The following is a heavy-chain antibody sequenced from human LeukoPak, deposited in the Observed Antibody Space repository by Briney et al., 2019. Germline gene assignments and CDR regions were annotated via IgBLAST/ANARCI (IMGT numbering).Heavy chain of an antibody. J-gene: IGHJ4*02. CDR2: INHSGST. CDR1: GGSFSGYY. CDR3: VRGNVIVLMVYAEYYFDY. Sequence: SETLSLTCAVYGGSFSGYYWSWIRQPPGKGLEWIGEINHSGSTNYNPSLKSRVTISVDTSKNQFSLKLSSVTAADTAVYYCVRGNVIVLMVYAEYYFDYWGQGTLVTVSS. V-gene: IGHV4-34*01. D-gene: IGHD2-8*01.